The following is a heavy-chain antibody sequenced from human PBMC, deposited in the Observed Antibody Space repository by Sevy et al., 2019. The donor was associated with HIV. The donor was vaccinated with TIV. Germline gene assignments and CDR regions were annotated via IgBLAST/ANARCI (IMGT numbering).Heavy chain of an antibody. CDR2: IYSGGST. V-gene: IGHV3-53*01. CDR3: ARDLTPGGPHWFDP. J-gene: IGHJ5*02. CDR1: GFTVSTNY. Sequence: GGSLRLSCAASGFTVSTNYMSWVRQAPGKGLEWVSVIYSGGSTYYADSVKGRFTISRDNSKNTLYLQMNSLRAEDTAVDYCARDLTPGGPHWFDPWGQRTLVTVSS. D-gene: IGHD2-15*01.